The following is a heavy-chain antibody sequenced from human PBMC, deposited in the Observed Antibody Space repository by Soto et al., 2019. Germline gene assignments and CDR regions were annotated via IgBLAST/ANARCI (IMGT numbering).Heavy chain of an antibody. CDR1: GYTFTSYG. CDR2: ISANNGNT. V-gene: IGHV1-18*04. D-gene: IGHD3-22*01. J-gene: IGHJ4*02. CDR3: ARDPHYYDNSGYYPD. Sequence: QVQLVQSGAEVKKPGASVKVSCKASGYTFTSYGFSWVRQAPGQGLEWMGWISANNGNTNYAQKVQDRVTLTTDTSTSTAYMELRSLTSDDTAVYYCARDPHYYDNSGYYPDGGQGTLVTVSS.